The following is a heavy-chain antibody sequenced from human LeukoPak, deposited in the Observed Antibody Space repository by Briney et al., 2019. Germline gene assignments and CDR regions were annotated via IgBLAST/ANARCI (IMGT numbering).Heavy chain of an antibody. V-gene: IGHV3-23*01. CDR3: AKDLPNYYDSGGHYTPIFDY. CDR1: GFTFSNYD. D-gene: IGHD3-22*01. J-gene: IGHJ4*02. CDR2: ISGTGDST. Sequence: PGGTLRLSCAASGFTFSNYDMSWVRQAPGKGLEWVSAISGTGDSTYYADSVTGRFTISRDNSKNTLYLQMNGLRAEDTALYYCAKDLPNYYDSGGHYTPIFDYWGQGSLVTVSS.